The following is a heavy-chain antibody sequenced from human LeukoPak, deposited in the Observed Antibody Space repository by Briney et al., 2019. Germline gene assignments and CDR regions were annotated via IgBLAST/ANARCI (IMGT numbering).Heavy chain of an antibody. V-gene: IGHV4-34*01. D-gene: IGHD3-10*01. J-gene: IGHJ4*02. CDR2: INHSGST. CDR1: GGSFSGYY. CDR3: ASSGRSLDY. Sequence: PSETLSLTCAVYGGSFSGYYWSWIRQPPGKGLEWIGEINHSGSTNYNPSLKSRVTISVDTSKNQFSLKLSSVTAADTAVYYCASSGRSLDYWGQGTLVTVSS.